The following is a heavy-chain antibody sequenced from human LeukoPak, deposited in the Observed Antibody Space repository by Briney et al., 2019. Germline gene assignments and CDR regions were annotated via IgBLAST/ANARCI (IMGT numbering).Heavy chain of an antibody. Sequence: PGGSLRLSCVASGFTFSSFWMSWVRQAPGKGLEWVGWINQDERDKQYVDSVKGRSTISRDNAKNSIYLQMNSLRAEDTAVYYCAREIYYGGRGAFDIWGQGTMVTVSS. J-gene: IGHJ3*02. CDR3: AREIYYGGRGAFDI. D-gene: IGHD4-23*01. CDR1: GFTFSSFW. CDR2: INQDERDK. V-gene: IGHV3-7*01.